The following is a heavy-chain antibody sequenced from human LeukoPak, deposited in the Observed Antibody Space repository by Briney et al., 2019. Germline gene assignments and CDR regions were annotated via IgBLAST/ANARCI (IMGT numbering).Heavy chain of an antibody. V-gene: IGHV4-34*01. Sequence: PSETLSLTCAVYGGSFSGYYWSWIRQPPGKGLEWIGEINHSGSTNYNPSLKSRVTMSVDTSKNQFSLKLSSVTAADTAVYYCARASPSRYCSSTSCYGYSYGSHGSPLDYWGQGTLVTVSS. CDR3: ARASPSRYCSSTSCYGYSYGSHGSPLDY. J-gene: IGHJ4*02. CDR1: GGSFSGYY. CDR2: INHSGST. D-gene: IGHD2-2*01.